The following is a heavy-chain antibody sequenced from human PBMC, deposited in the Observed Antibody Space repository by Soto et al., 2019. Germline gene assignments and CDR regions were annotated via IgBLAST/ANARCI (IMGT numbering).Heavy chain of an antibody. CDR3: ARVARDYIWGSLEYYSYLDV. D-gene: IGHD3-16*01. J-gene: IGHJ6*03. CDR1: GYTXTSYD. Sequence: ASVKVSCKASGYTXTSYDINWVRHATGQGLEWMGWMNPNSGNTGYAQKFQGRVTMTRNTSISTAYMELSSLRSEDTAVYYCARVARDYIWGSLEYYSYLDVWGKGTTVTVSS. V-gene: IGHV1-8*01. CDR2: MNPNSGNT.